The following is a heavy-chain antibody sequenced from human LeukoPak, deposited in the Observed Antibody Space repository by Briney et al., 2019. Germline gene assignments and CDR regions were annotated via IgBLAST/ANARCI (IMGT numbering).Heavy chain of an antibody. CDR2: INQNGGEK. Sequence: GGSLRLSCAASGFTFSSYGMNWVRQAPGKGLEWVANINQNGGEKYYVDSVKGRFTISRDNGKNSLYLQMNSLRAEDTAVYYCARYRHLGYWGQGTLVTVSS. CDR1: GFTFSSYG. V-gene: IGHV3-7*01. CDR3: ARYRHLGY. J-gene: IGHJ4*02.